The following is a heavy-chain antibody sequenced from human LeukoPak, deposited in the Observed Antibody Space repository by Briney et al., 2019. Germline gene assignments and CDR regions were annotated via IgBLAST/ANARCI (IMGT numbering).Heavy chain of an antibody. CDR1: GYSISSTYY. V-gene: IGHV4-38-2*02. Sequence: PSETLSLTCTVSGYSISSTYYWGWIRQPPRKVLECVGIVFHRGNTYYNPSLNSRLTISADTSKNQFSLTLTSVTAADTAVYYCARGKRRGSHIDYWGPGTLVTVSS. D-gene: IGHD1-26*01. J-gene: IGHJ4*02. CDR3: ARGKRRGSHIDY. CDR2: VFHRGNT.